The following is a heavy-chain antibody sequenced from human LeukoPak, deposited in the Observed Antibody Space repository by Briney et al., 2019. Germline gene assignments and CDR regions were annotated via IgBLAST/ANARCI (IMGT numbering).Heavy chain of an antibody. V-gene: IGHV4-34*01. CDR3: ASLPLVVSAFDI. D-gene: IGHD3-22*01. CDR1: GGAFSGYY. Sequence: SETLSLTCAVYGGAFSGYYWSWIRQPPGKGLEWIGEINHSGSTNYNPSLKSRVTISVDTSKNQFSLKLSSVTAADTAVYYCASLPLVVSAFDIWGQGTMVTVSS. J-gene: IGHJ3*02. CDR2: INHSGST.